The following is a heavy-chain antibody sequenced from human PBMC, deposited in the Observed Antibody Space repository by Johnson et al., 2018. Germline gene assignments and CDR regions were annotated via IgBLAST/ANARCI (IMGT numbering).Heavy chain of an antibody. CDR1: GFTFSSYA. CDR3: AKSSSTSYYYYYYMDV. Sequence: EVQLVESGGGLVQPGGSLRLSCAASGFTFSSYAMSWVRQAPGKGLEWVSAISGSGGSTYYADSVKGRFTISRDNSKNTLYRQMNSPRAEDTAVYYCAKSSSTSYYYYYYMDVWGKGTTVTVSS. V-gene: IGHV3-23*04. D-gene: IGHD2-2*01. CDR2: ISGSGGST. J-gene: IGHJ6*03.